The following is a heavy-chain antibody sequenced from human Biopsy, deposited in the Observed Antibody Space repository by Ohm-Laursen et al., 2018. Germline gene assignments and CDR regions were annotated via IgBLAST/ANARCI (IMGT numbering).Heavy chain of an antibody. Sequence: SLRLSCTASGFTLNKHGMHWVRQAPGKGLEWVAVICFDETNKHYADSVKGRFTISRDNSKNMLYLQMNTLRDADPAVYYCARDPRDTALGIFDYWGLGTLVTVSS. D-gene: IGHD5-18*01. CDR3: ARDPRDTALGIFDY. CDR2: ICFDETNK. J-gene: IGHJ4*02. CDR1: GFTLNKHG. V-gene: IGHV3-33*08.